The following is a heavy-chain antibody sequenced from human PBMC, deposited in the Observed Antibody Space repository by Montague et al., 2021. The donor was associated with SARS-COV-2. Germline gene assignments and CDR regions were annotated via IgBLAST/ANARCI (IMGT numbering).Heavy chain of an antibody. D-gene: IGHD5-12*01. V-gene: IGHV4-61*02. CDR3: ARAHSGSWAHLDN. CDR1: GGSISSGSYY. J-gene: IGHJ4*02. Sequence: TLSLTCTVSGGSISSGSYYWSWIRQPTGKELEWIGRNYTSGTTDYSFSRKSRVTISVYTSKNQFSLKLTSVAAADTAVYYCARAHSGSWAHLDNWGQGILVTVSS. CDR2: NYTSGTT.